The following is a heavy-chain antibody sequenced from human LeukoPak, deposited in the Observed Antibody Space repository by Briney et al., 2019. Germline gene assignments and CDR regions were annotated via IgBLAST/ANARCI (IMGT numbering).Heavy chain of an antibody. V-gene: IGHV4-34*01. Sequence: PSETLSLTCAVYGGSFSGYYWSWIRQPPGKGLEWIGEINHSGSTNYNPSLKSRVTISVDTSKNQFSLKLSSVTAADTAVYYCARDGHTAMVPYYYYGMDVWGQGTTVTVSS. CDR3: ARDGHTAMVPYYYYGMDV. CDR1: GGSFSGYY. D-gene: IGHD5-18*01. J-gene: IGHJ6*02. CDR2: INHSGST.